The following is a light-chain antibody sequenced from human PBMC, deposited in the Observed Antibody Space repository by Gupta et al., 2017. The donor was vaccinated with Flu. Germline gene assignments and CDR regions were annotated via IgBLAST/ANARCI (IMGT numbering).Light chain of an antibody. CDR1: SSDVGGYSY. J-gene: IGLJ2*01. CDR3: SSYTTSSAVV. V-gene: IGLV2-14*01. CDR2: EVS. Sequence: SITISCSGTSSDVGGYSYVSWYQQHPGKAPKLIIYEVSNRPSGVSNRFSGSKSGNTASLTISGLQAEDESDYYCSSYTTSSAVVLGGGIKLTVL.